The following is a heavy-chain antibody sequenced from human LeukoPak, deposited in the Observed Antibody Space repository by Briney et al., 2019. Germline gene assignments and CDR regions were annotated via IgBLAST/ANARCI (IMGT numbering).Heavy chain of an antibody. CDR2: IYYSGST. CDR1: GGSISSGDYY. D-gene: IGHD3-22*01. Sequence: SETLSLTCTVSGGSISSGDYYWSWIRQPPGKGLEWIGYIYYSGSTYYNPSLKSRVTISVDTSKNQFSLKLSSVTAADTAVYYCARGTLTPSYYDSSGYYGYFDYWGQGTLVTVSS. J-gene: IGHJ4*02. CDR3: ARGTLTPSYYDSSGYYGYFDY. V-gene: IGHV4-30-4*01.